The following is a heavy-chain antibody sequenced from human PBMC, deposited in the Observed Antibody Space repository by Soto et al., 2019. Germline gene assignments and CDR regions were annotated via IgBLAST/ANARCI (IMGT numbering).Heavy chain of an antibody. Sequence: QVQLVESGGGVVQPGRSLRLSCAASGFTFSSYGMHWVRQAPGKRLEWVAVIWYDGSNKYYADSVKGRFTISRDNSKNTLYLQMNSLRAEDTAVYYCARPMNGIVGFFDYWGQGTLVNVSS. J-gene: IGHJ4*01. CDR1: GFTFSSYG. CDR2: IWYDGSNK. V-gene: IGHV3-33*01. CDR3: ARPMNGIVGFFDY. D-gene: IGHD1-26*01.